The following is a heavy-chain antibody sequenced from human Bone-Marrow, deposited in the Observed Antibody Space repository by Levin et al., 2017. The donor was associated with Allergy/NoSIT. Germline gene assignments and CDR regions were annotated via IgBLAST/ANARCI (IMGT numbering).Heavy chain of an antibody. CDR1: GGSISSYY. Sequence: SETLSLTCTVSGGSISSYYWSWIRQPPGKGLEWIGYIYYSGSTNYNPSLKSRVTISVDTSKNQFSLKLSSVTAADTAVYYCARESGTGFDYWGQGTLVTVSS. V-gene: IGHV4-59*01. D-gene: IGHD6-13*01. CDR2: IYYSGST. J-gene: IGHJ4*02. CDR3: ARESGTGFDY.